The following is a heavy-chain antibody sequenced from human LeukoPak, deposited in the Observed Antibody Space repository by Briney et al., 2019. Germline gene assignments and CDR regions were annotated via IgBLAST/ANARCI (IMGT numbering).Heavy chain of an antibody. CDR3: AKEIAAAANWFDP. J-gene: IGHJ5*02. CDR1: GFTFSSYG. Sequence: GRSLRLSCAASGFTFSSYGMHWVRQAPGKGLEWVAVIWYDGSNKYYADSVKGRFTISRDNSKNTLYLQTNSLRAEDTAVYYCAKEIAAAANWFDPWGQGTLVTVSS. D-gene: IGHD6-13*01. V-gene: IGHV3-33*06. CDR2: IWYDGSNK.